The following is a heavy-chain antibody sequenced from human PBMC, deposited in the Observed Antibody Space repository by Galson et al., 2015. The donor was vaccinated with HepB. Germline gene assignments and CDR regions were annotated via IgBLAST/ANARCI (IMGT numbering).Heavy chain of an antibody. Sequence: CAISGDSVSSNSAAWNWIRQSPSRGLEWLGRTYYRSKWYNDYAVSVKSRITINPDTSKNQFSLQLNSVTPEDTAVYYCVGGIAAAGNNAFDIWGQGTMVTVSS. CDR2: TYYRSKWYN. CDR1: GDSVSSNSAA. V-gene: IGHV6-1*01. J-gene: IGHJ3*02. CDR3: VGGIAAAGNNAFDI. D-gene: IGHD6-13*01.